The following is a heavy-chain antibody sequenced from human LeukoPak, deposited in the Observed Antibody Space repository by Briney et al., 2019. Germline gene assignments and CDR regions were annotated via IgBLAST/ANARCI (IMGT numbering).Heavy chain of an antibody. CDR3: ARGLVGATGWFDP. Sequence: SETSSLTCTVSGGSINKDYWSWIRQPAGKGLEWIGRINTSGSTHYNPSLKSRVTMSVDTSKNQFSLKLSSVTAADTAVYYCARGLVGATGWFDPWGQGTLVTVSS. CDR2: INTSGST. V-gene: IGHV4-4*07. D-gene: IGHD1-26*01. CDR1: GGSINKDY. J-gene: IGHJ5*02.